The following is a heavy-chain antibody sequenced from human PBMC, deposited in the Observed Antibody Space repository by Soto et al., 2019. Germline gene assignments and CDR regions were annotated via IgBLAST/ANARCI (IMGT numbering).Heavy chain of an antibody. V-gene: IGHV5-51*01. D-gene: IGHD5-18*01. CDR3: TRGDTSMGFDY. J-gene: IGHJ4*02. CDR2: IYPGDSDA. CDR1: GYSFTTYW. Sequence: PGESLKISCKGSGYSFTTYWIAWVRQMPGKGLEWMGIIYPGDSDARYSPSFQGQVTFSADKSINTTYLHFNSLEASDTAMYFCTRGDTSMGFDYWGQGTLFTVSS.